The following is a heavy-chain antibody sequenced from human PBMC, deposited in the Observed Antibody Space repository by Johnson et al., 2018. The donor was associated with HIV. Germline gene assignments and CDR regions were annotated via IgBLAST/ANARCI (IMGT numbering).Heavy chain of an antibody. CDR2: ISYDGSNK. V-gene: IGHV3-30*04. CDR3: AKDRESYGYVWAFDS. CDR1: GFTFTTYA. Sequence: QVQLVESGGGVVQPGRSLRLSCAASGFTFTTYAMHWVRQAPGKGLEWVAVISYDGSNKYYADSVKGRFTISRDNSKNTLYLQMNSLRAEDTAVYYCAKDRESYGYVWAFDSWGQGTLVTVSS. D-gene: IGHD5-18*01. J-gene: IGHJ3*02.